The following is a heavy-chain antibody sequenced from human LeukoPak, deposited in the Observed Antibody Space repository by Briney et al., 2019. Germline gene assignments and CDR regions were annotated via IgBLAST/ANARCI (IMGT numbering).Heavy chain of an antibody. V-gene: IGHV3-7*01. CDR1: GFTFTYAW. CDR3: AGGPGFLIDC. Sequence: GGSLRLSCAASGFTFTYAWMNWVRQAPGKGLEWVANIKQDGSEKHYVDSVKGRLTISRDNAKNLLYLQMNSLRVEDTAVYYCAGGPGFLIDCWGQGTLVTVSS. J-gene: IGHJ4*02. D-gene: IGHD3-3*01. CDR2: IKQDGSEK.